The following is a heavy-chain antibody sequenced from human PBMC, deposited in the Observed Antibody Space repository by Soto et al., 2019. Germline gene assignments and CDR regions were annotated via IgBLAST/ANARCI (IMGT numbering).Heavy chain of an antibody. V-gene: IGHV3-30-3*01. CDR1: GFTFSSYA. D-gene: IGHD3-3*01. J-gene: IGHJ4*02. Sequence: QVQLVEAGGGVVHPGRSLRLSCAASGFTFSSYAMHWVRQAPGKGLECVAVISYDGCNKYYADPVKGRFTIYRDQSKSTLYLEMTSLSAEDTAVYYCSRSGVVAFDYWGQGTLFTVSS. CDR2: ISYDGCNK. CDR3: SRSGVVAFDY.